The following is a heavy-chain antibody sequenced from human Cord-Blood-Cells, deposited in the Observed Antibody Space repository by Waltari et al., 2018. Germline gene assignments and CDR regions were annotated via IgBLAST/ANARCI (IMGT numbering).Heavy chain of an antibody. CDR1: GGSFSGYY. D-gene: IGHD3-10*01. Sequence: QVQLQQWGAGLLKPSETLSLTCAVYGGSFSGYYWSWIRQPPGKGLEWMGEINHSGSTNYTPSLKSRVTISVDTSKNQFSLKLSSVTAADTAVYYCAREGSYGSGSYFDYWGQGTLVTVSS. CDR3: AREGSYGSGSYFDY. V-gene: IGHV4-34*01. J-gene: IGHJ4*02. CDR2: INHSGST.